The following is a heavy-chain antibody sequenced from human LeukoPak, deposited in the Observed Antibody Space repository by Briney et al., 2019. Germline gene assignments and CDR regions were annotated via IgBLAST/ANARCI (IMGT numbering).Heavy chain of an antibody. CDR3: ARDRGDAYGMDV. J-gene: IGHJ6*02. D-gene: IGHD2-21*02. Sequence: GGSLRLSCAASGFTFSSYTMNWVRQAPGKGLEWVSSIVSSSRYTYYADSVQGRFTIFRDNAKNSLFLQMNSLRAEDTAVYYCARDRGDAYGMDVWGQGTTVTVSS. CDR1: GFTFSSYT. CDR2: IVSSSRYT. V-gene: IGHV3-21*01.